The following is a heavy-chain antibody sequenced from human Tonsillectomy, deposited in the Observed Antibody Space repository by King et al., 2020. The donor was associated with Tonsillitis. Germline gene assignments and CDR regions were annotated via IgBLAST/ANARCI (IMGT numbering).Heavy chain of an antibody. CDR3: ASARHVNSVQLWVVYGMDV. D-gene: IGHD5-18*01. CDR2: ISYDGSNK. J-gene: IGHJ6*02. V-gene: IGHV3-30-3*01. Sequence: VQLAESGGGVVQPGRSLRLSCAASGFTFSSYAMHWVRQAPGKGLEWVAVISYDGSNKYYADSVKGRFTISSDNSKNTLYLQMNSLRAEDTAVYYCASARHVNSVQLWVVYGMDVWGQGTTVTVSS. CDR1: GFTFSSYA.